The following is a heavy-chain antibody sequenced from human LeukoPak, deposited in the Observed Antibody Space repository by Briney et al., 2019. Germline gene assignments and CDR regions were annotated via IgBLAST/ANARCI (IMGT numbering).Heavy chain of an antibody. V-gene: IGHV5-51*01. J-gene: IGHJ4*02. D-gene: IGHD3-22*01. CDR3: ARTYYYDSSGSITFDY. CDR2: IYPGDSDT. CDR1: GYSFTSYW. Sequence: GESLKISCKGSGYSFTSYWIGWVRQMPGKGLEWMGIIYPGDSDTKYSPSFQGQVTISADKSISTAYLQWSSLKASDTAMYYCARTYYYDSSGSITFDYWGQGILVTVSS.